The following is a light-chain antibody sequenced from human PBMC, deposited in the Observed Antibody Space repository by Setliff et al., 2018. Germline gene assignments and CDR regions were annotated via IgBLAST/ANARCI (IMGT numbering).Light chain of an antibody. CDR1: SNDVGGYNY. CDR3: CSYAGSYTYV. J-gene: IGLJ1*01. V-gene: IGLV2-14*03. Sequence: SALTQPASVSGSLGQSITISCTGTSNDVGGYNYVSWYKQHPGEAPQLMIYAVTKRPPGVSNRFSGSKSGNTASLTISGLQAEDEADYYCCSYAGSYTYVFGTGTKVTVL. CDR2: AVT.